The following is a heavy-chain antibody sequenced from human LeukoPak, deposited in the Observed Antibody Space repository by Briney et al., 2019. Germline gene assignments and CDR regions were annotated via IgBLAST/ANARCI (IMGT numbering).Heavy chain of an antibody. V-gene: IGHV3-23*01. CDR3: PSGRLGAFDI. Sequence: GGSLRLSCAASGFTFSTSAMSWVRQAPGKGLEWVSVINRSGGTTYYADSVKGRFTISRDNSKNTLYLQMNSLRAEDTAVYYCPSGRLGAFDIWGQGTMVTVSP. CDR1: GFTFSTSA. J-gene: IGHJ3*02. D-gene: IGHD3-10*01. CDR2: INRSGGTT.